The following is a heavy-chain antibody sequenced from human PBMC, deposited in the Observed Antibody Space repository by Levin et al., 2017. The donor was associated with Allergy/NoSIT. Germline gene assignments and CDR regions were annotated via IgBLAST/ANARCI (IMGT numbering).Heavy chain of an antibody. CDR2: ISWNSGSI. V-gene: IGHV3-9*01. CDR3: AKDITYYYDSSAVGGDAFDI. J-gene: IGHJ3*02. Sequence: GGSLRLSCAASGFTFDDYAMHWVRQAPGKGLEWVSGISWNSGSIGYADSVKGRFTISRDNAKNSLYLQMNSLRAEDTALYYCAKDITYYYDSSAVGGDAFDIWGQGTMVTVSS. D-gene: IGHD3-22*01. CDR1: GFTFDDYA.